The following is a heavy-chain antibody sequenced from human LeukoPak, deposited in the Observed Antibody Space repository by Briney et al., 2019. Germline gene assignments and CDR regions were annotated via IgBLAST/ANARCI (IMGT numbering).Heavy chain of an antibody. V-gene: IGHV4-39*01. CDR3: ARRVAWSSSYLGGELDY. CDR2: IYYSGST. Sequence: SETLSLTCTVSGGSISSSSYYWGWIRQPPGKGLEWIGSIYYSGSTYYNPSLKSRVTISVDTSKNQFSLKLSSVTAADTAVYYCARRVAWSSSYLGGELDYWGQGTLVTVSS. CDR1: GGSISSSSYY. D-gene: IGHD6-6*01. J-gene: IGHJ4*02.